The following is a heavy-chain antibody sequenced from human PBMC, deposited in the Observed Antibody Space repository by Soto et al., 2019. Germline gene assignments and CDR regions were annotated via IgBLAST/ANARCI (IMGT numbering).Heavy chain of an antibody. CDR3: ARGRSSSSAFDI. J-gene: IGHJ3*02. CDR1: GFTFSSYD. V-gene: IGHV3-13*01. D-gene: IGHD6-6*01. Sequence: EVQLVESGGGLVQPGGSLRLSCAASGFTFSSYDMHWVRQATGKGLEWVSAIGTAGDTYYPGSVKGRFTISRENAKNSLYLQMSSLRAGATAVYYCARGRSSSSAFDIWGQGTMVTVSS. CDR2: IGTAGDT.